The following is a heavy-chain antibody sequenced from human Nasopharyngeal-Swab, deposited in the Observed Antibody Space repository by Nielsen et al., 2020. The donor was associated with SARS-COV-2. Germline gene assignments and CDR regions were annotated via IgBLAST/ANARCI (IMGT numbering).Heavy chain of an antibody. CDR1: GFTFSDYY. Sequence: GESLKISCAASGFTFSDYYMSWIRQAPGKGLEWVSYISSSSSYTNYADSVKGRFTISRDNAKNSLYLQMNSLRAEDTAVYYRARDSMPHCSSTSCRKYGMDVWGQGTTVTVSS. CDR2: ISSSSSYT. D-gene: IGHD2-2*01. CDR3: ARDSMPHCSSTSCRKYGMDV. J-gene: IGHJ6*02. V-gene: IGHV3-11*05.